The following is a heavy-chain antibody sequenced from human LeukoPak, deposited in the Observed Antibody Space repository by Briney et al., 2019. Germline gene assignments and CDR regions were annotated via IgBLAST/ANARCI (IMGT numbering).Heavy chain of an antibody. CDR2: ISSSSSTI. J-gene: IGHJ4*02. CDR3: ARSGFWSGYYHFDY. D-gene: IGHD3-3*01. CDR1: GFTFSSYS. Sequence: GGSLRLSCAASGFTFSSYSMNWVRQAPGKGLERVSYISSSSSTIYYADSVKGRFTISRDNAKNSLYLQMDSLRDEDTAVYYCARSGFWSGYYHFDYWGQGTLVTVSS. V-gene: IGHV3-48*02.